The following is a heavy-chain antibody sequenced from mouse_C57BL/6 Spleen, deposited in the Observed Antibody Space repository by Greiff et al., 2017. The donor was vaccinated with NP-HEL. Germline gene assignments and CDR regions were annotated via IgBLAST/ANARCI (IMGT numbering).Heavy chain of an antibody. J-gene: IGHJ2*01. Sequence: VQLQESGPGLVQPSQSLSITCTVSGFSLTSYGVHWVRQSPGKGLEWLGVIWSGGSTDYNAAFISRLSISKDNSKSQVFFKMNSLQADDTAIYYCARDYDYDKEGYFDYWGQGTTLTVSS. CDR1: GFSLTSYG. V-gene: IGHV2-2*01. D-gene: IGHD2-4*01. CDR2: IWSGGST. CDR3: ARDYDYDKEGYFDY.